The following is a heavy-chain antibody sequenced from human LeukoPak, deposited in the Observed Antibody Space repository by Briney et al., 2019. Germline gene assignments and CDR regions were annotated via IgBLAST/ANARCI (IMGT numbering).Heavy chain of an antibody. Sequence: SVKVSCKASGGTFSSYAISWVRQAPGQGLEWMGGIIPIFGTANYAQKFQGRVTITADESTSTAYMELSSLRSEDTAVYYCARGSFWSSGWYDYYYGMDVWGQGTTVTVSS. V-gene: IGHV1-69*13. CDR1: GGTFSSYA. J-gene: IGHJ6*02. CDR2: IIPIFGTA. CDR3: ARGSFWSSGWYDYYYGMDV. D-gene: IGHD6-25*01.